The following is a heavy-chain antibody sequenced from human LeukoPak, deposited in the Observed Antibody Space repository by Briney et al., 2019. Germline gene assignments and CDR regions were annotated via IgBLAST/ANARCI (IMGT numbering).Heavy chain of an antibody. D-gene: IGHD4-17*01. Sequence: SGTLSLTCTVSGGSISSGDYYWSWIRQPPGKGLEWIGYTYYSGSTYYNPSLKSRVTISVDTSKNQFSLKLSSVTAADTAVYYCARTYGDYVPYYFDYWGQGTWSPSPQ. CDR1: GGSISSGDYY. CDR3: ARTYGDYVPYYFDY. J-gene: IGHJ4*02. CDR2: TYYSGST. V-gene: IGHV4-30-4*08.